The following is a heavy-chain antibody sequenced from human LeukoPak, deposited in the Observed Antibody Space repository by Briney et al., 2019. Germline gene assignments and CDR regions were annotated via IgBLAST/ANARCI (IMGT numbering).Heavy chain of an antibody. V-gene: IGHV4-34*01. CDR1: GGSFSGYY. CDR3: ARGLHYNILTGGMDV. CDR2: INHSGST. J-gene: IGHJ6*02. D-gene: IGHD3-9*01. Sequence: SETLSLTCAVYGGSFSGYYWSRIRQPPGKGLEWIGEINHSGSTNYNPSLKSRVTISVDTSKNQFSLKLSSVTAADTAVYYCARGLHYNILTGGMDVWGQGTTVIVSS.